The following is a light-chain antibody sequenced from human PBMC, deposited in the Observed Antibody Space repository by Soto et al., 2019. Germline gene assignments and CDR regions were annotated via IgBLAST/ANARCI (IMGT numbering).Light chain of an antibody. Sequence: QSVLTQPASVSGSPGQSITISCTGTSSDVGGYNFVSWYQQHPGKAPKLMLYNVYDRPSGISHRFSGSRSGNTASLTISGLQAEDEDHYYCNSYTSSSTLVFGGGTQLTVL. J-gene: IGLJ2*01. CDR1: SSDVGGYNF. V-gene: IGLV2-14*03. CDR2: NVY. CDR3: NSYTSSSTLV.